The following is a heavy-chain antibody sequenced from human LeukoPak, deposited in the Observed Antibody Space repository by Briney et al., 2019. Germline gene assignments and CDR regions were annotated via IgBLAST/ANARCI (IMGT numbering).Heavy chain of an antibody. Sequence: GESLQISFKGSGYSFTSYWVGWVRQMPGKGVEWMGFIFPADSDTRYSPSFQGQVTISADKSISTAYLQWSSLKASDTAMYYCARPIDSNSGWYKWGQGSLVTVSS. CDR1: GYSFTSYW. CDR2: IFPADSDT. CDR3: ARPIDSNSGWYK. D-gene: IGHD6-19*01. V-gene: IGHV5-51*01. J-gene: IGHJ4*02.